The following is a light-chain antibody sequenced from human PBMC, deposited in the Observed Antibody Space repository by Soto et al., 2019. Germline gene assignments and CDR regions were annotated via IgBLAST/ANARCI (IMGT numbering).Light chain of an antibody. V-gene: IGLV2-23*02. CDR1: SSNVGRYKL. CDR3: CSSGGSLTYF. Sequence: QSVLAQPASVSGSPGQSITISCTGTSSNVGRYKLVSWYQQHPGKAPKLMIFEVNKRPSGVSNRFSGSKSGNTASLTLSGFKVEDEADYYCCSSGGSLTYFFGTGTKVAVL. J-gene: IGLJ1*01. CDR2: EVN.